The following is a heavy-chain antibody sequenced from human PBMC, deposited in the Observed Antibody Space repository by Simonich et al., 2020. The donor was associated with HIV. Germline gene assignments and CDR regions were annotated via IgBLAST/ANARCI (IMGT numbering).Heavy chain of an antibody. CDR1: GGSFSGYY. Sequence: QVQLQQWGAGLLKPSETLSLTCAVYGGSFSGYYWSWIRQPPGKGLEWIGEINHSGNTKYNPSLKSRVTISVDTSKNQFSLKLSSVTAADTAVYSCARGIPRNYYYFYYMDVWGKGTTVIVSS. V-gene: IGHV4-34*01. CDR2: INHSGNT. D-gene: IGHD1-1*01. J-gene: IGHJ6*03. CDR3: ARGIPRNYYYFYYMDV.